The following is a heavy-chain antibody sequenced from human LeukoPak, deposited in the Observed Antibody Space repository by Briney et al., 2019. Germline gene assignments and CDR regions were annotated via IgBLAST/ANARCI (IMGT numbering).Heavy chain of an antibody. V-gene: IGHV4-34*01. Sequence: SETLSLTCAVYGGSFSGYYWSWIRQPPGKGLEWIGEINHSGSTNYNPSLKSRVTISVDTSKNQFSLELSPVTAADTAVYYCARTLHIVVVTAHDPRRRFDPWGQGTLVTVSS. CDR1: GGSFSGYY. D-gene: IGHD2-21*02. J-gene: IGHJ5*02. CDR3: ARTLHIVVVTAHDPRRRFDP. CDR2: INHSGST.